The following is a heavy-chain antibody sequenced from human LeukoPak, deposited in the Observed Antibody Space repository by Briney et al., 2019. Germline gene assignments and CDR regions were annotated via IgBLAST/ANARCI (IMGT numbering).Heavy chain of an antibody. CDR2: TYYRSKWSN. CDR1: GDSVSTNSAT. D-gene: IGHD1-26*01. V-gene: IGHV6-1*01. Sequence: SQTLSLTCAISGDSVSTNSATWPWLRQSPSRGLEWLGRTYYRSKWSNDYAVSMKSRITINPDTSKNQFSLQLNSVTPEDTAVYYCARLVGASWFDSWGQGTLVTVSS. J-gene: IGHJ5*01. CDR3: ARLVGASWFDS.